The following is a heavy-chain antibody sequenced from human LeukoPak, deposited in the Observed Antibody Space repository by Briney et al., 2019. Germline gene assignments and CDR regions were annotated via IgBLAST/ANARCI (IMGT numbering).Heavy chain of an antibody. CDR1: GFTVGGYG. CDR2: ITPNADRT. V-gene: IGHV3-23*01. J-gene: IGHJ1*01. Sequence: GGSLCLSWAASGFTVGGYGMSWVSQAPGKGLEWVSFITPNADRTSYADSVDGRFTISRDNPRNTLYMQMNSLRDEDTALYYCAIMHGYSDGSGKWVQWGQGTLVTVSS. D-gene: IGHD3-22*01. CDR3: AIMHGYSDGSGKWVQ.